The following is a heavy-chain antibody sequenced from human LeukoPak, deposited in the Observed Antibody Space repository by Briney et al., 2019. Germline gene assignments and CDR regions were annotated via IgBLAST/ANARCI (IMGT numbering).Heavy chain of an antibody. J-gene: IGHJ4*02. CDR3: AKDRGALLRYFDSFDY. Sequence: PGGSLRLSCAASGFTLDDYGMSWVRQAPGKGLEWVSGINWNGGSTGYADSVKGRFAISRDNSKNTLYLQMNSLRAEDTAVYYCAKDRGALLRYFDSFDYWGQGTLVTVSS. CDR1: GFTLDDYG. V-gene: IGHV3-20*04. D-gene: IGHD3-9*01. CDR2: INWNGGST.